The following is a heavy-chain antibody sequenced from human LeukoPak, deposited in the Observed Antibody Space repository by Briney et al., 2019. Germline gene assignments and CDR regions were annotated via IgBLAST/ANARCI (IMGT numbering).Heavy chain of an antibody. CDR2: ISSSSGSM. CDR1: GFNFDDYY. J-gene: IGHJ1*01. V-gene: IGHV3-11*04. CDR3: ARAGISGYFYPNEYFNH. Sequence: GGSLRLSCVGSGFNFDDYYMSWIRQAPGKGLEWVSYISSSSGSMYYLDSVKGRFTISRDNAKYSLYLQMNSLQVEDSAVYFCARAGISGYFYPNEYFNHWGPGTRVVVSS. D-gene: IGHD3-22*01.